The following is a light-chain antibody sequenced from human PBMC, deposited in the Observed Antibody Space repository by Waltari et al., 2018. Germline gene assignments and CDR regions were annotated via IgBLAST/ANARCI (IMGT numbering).Light chain of an antibody. CDR1: SSDVGAYNY. J-gene: IGLJ1*01. CDR3: CSYAGIYTPYV. CDR2: DVN. V-gene: IGLV2-11*01. Sequence: QSALTQPRSVSGSPGQSVTISCPGTSSDVGAYNYLPWYQQPPGNAPTLRLYDVNERPSGVPDRFSGSKSGNTASLTISGLQAEDEADYYCCSYAGIYTPYVFGTETKVTVL.